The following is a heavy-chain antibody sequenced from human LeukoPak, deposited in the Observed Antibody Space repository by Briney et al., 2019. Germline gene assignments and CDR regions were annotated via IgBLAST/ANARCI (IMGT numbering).Heavy chain of an antibody. CDR1: GFTFSSYA. J-gene: IGHJ4*02. D-gene: IGHD1-20*01. CDR2: INHDGENK. Sequence: GGSLRLSCAASGFTFSSYAMSWVRQAPGKGLEWVALINHDGENKFYADSVRGRFTISRDNSRNTVYLQMGSLRAEDTSLYYCATITGSPDYWGQGSLVTVSS. CDR3: ATITGSPDY. V-gene: IGHV3-30*02.